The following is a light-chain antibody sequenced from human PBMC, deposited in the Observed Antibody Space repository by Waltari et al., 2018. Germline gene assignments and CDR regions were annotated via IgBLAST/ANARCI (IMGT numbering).Light chain of an antibody. Sequence: EIVLTQSPANLSLSQGERATLSCRASQSVRRYLAWYKQKHGQAPRLLIYDASNRSTGIPSMFSGSGSGADFTLTISSLEPEDFAVYCCQQRSSWPRLTFGGGTNVEIK. J-gene: IGKJ4*01. CDR2: DAS. V-gene: IGKV3-11*01. CDR3: QQRSSWPRLT. CDR1: QSVRRY.